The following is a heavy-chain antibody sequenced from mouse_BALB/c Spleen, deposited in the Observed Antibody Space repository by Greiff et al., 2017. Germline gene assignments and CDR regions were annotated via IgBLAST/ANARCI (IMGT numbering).Heavy chain of an antibody. CDR1: GYSFTDYI. D-gene: IGHD2-2*01. V-gene: IGHV1-39*01. CDR2: INPYYGST. Sequence: EVQLQQTGPELVKPGASVKISCKASGYSFTDYIMLWVKQSHGKSLEWIGNINPYYGSTSYNLKFKGKATLTVDKSSSTAYMQLNSLTSEDSAVYYCARSEIRLRRAMDYWGQGTSVTVSS. CDR3: ARSEIRLRRAMDY. J-gene: IGHJ4*01.